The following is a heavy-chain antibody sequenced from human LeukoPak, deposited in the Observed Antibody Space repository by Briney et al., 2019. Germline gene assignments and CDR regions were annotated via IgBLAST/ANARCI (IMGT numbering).Heavy chain of an antibody. V-gene: IGHV4-59*01. CDR3: ARGYYDSSGYSPGDY. Sequence: SETLSLTCTVSGGSFSSYYWSLIRQPAGKGLEWIGYIYYSGSTNYNPSLKSRVTISVDTSKNQFSLKLSSVTAADTAVYYCARGYYDSSGYSPGDYWGQGTLVTVSS. CDR1: GGSFSSYY. D-gene: IGHD3-22*01. CDR2: IYYSGST. J-gene: IGHJ4*02.